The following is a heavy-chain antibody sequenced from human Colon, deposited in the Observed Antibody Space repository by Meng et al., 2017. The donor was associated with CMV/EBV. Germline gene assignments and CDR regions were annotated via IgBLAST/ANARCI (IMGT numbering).Heavy chain of an antibody. Sequence: SETLSLTCAVHGGPLTGYIWSWIRKTPGERLEWIGEINYSEHTNYNPSLSGRVSIAIDKSNNQVSLRLTSVTAADTAVYYCARTMVGGVWGLGTPVTVSS. D-gene: IGHD1-26*01. J-gene: IGHJ1*01. CDR2: INYSEHT. CDR3: ARTMVGGV. V-gene: IGHV4-34*01. CDR1: GGPLTGYI.